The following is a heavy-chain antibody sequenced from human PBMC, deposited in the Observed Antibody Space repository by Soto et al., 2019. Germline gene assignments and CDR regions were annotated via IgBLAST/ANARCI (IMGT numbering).Heavy chain of an antibody. CDR1: GYTFTSYD. Sequence: QVQLVQSGAEVKKPGASVKVSCKASGYTFTSYDINWVRQATGQGLEWMGWMNPNSGNTGYAQKFQGRVTMNRNTSISAAYRELSSLGSEDTAVYYCARSPTVGQGSDAFDIWGQGTMVTVSS. J-gene: IGHJ3*02. D-gene: IGHD4-17*01. V-gene: IGHV1-8*01. CDR3: ARSPTVGQGSDAFDI. CDR2: MNPNSGNT.